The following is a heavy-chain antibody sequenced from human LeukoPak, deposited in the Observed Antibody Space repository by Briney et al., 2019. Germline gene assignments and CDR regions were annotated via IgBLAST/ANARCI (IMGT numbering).Heavy chain of an antibody. J-gene: IGHJ2*01. CDR1: GFTFSSYW. V-gene: IGHV3-53*01. D-gene: IGHD6-19*01. CDR3: ARDRADSSGWFNYWYFAL. Sequence: GGSLSLSCAASGFTFSSYWMNWARQAPGQGLEWVSAIYSGGSTYYADSVKGRFTISRDNSKNTLYLQMNSLRTEDTAVYYCARDRADSSGWFNYWYFALWGRGTLVTVSS. CDR2: IYSGGST.